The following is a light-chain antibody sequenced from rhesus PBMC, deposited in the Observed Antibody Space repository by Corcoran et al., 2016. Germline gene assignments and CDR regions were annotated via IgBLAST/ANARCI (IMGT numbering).Light chain of an antibody. CDR2: KAS. Sequence: DIQMTQSPSSLSASVGDRVTITCRASQDISSWLAWYQQKPGRAPKLLIYKASRLQGGVPSRLSGSGSGTDFTLTISSLQPVDFGDYYCQQYLSAPPTFGQGTKVDIK. J-gene: IGKJ1*01. CDR3: QQYLSAPPT. V-gene: IGKV1-21*01. CDR1: QDISSW.